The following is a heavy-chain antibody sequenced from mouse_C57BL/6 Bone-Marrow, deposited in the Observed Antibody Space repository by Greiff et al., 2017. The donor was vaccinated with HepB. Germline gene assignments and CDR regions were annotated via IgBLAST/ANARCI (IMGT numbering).Heavy chain of an antibody. J-gene: IGHJ1*03. CDR1: GFTFSDYG. CDR2: ISSGSSTI. Sequence: EVKLVESGGGLVKPGGSLKLSCAASGFTFSDYGMHWVRQAPEKGLEWVAYISSGSSTIYYADTMKGRFTISRDNAKNTLFLQMTSLRSEDTAMYYCAERDFDVWGTGTTVTVSS. CDR3: AERDFDV. V-gene: IGHV5-17*01.